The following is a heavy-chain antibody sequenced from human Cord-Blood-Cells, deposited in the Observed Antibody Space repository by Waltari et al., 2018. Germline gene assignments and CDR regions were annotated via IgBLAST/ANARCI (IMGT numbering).Heavy chain of an antibody. CDR2: ISGSGGST. V-gene: IGHV3-23*01. CDR1: GFTFSSYA. D-gene: IGHD1-26*01. J-gene: IGHJ6*03. CDR3: AKASGSYYYYYYYMDV. Sequence: EVQLLESGGGLVQPGGSLRLSCAASGFTFSSYAMSWVRQAPGKGLEWVSAISGSGGSTYYADSVKGRVTISRDNSKNTLYLQMNSLRAEDTAVYYCAKASGSYYYYYYYMDVWGKGTTVTVSS.